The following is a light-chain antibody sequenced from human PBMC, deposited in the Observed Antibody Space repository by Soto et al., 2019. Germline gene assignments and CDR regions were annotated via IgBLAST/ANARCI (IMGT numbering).Light chain of an antibody. Sequence: IVLPQSPGTLSLSPGERATLSCRASQSVSSAFFAWYQQKPGQPLRLLIYAAASRATGIPDRFSGSGSATDFTLTISRLEPEDFAVYYCQQYGDSPPTFGRGTKVEIK. CDR2: AAA. CDR3: QQYGDSPPT. CDR1: QSVSSAF. V-gene: IGKV3-20*01. J-gene: IGKJ2*01.